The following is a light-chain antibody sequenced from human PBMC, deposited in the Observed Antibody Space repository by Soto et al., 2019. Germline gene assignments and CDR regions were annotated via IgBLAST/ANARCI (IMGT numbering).Light chain of an antibody. CDR2: GAS. CDR1: QSFSNN. CDR3: QQTYSTPWT. J-gene: IGKJ1*01. V-gene: IGKV1-39*01. Sequence: DIQMTQSPSSLSASLGDRVTISCRASQSFSNNLNWYQQKAGKAPKLLIYGASSLQSGVPSRFSGGRSGTDFTLTISSLVPEDFATYYWQQTYSTPWTFGQGTKVEIK.